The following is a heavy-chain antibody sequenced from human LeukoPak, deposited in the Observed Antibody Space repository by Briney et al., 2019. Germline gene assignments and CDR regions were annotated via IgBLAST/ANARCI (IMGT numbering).Heavy chain of an antibody. CDR1: GFTFSSYA. J-gene: IGHJ5*01. V-gene: IGHV3-23*01. CDR2: INGSGGST. CDR3: ANPPTVTKIRFDS. Sequence: GGSLRLSCAASGFTFSSYAMSWVRQAPGKGLEWGSDINGSGGSTYYADSVKGRFTISRDNLKNTLSLQMNSLRAEDTAVYYCANPPTVTKIRFDSWGQGTLATVSS. D-gene: IGHD4-17*01.